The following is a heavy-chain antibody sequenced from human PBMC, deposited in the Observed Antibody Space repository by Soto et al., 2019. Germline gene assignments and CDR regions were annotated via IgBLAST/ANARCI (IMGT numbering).Heavy chain of an antibody. CDR2: ISSSGSTI. J-gene: IGHJ4*02. V-gene: IGHV3-48*03. Sequence: EVRLVESGGGLVQPGGSLRLSCAASGFTFSSYDMNWVRQAPGKGLEWVSYISSSGSTIYYADSVKGRFTISRDNAKNSLYLQMNRLRDEDSAVCSCARHKPYSSGWIDWGQGTLVTVSS. CDR3: ARHKPYSSGWID. CDR1: GFTFSSYD. D-gene: IGHD6-19*01.